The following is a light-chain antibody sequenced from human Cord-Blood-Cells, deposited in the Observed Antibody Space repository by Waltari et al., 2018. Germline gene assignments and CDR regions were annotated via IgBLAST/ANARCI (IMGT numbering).Light chain of an antibody. CDR2: DVS. Sequence: QSALTQPASVSGSPGPSITISCTGTSSDVGGYNYVSWYQQHPGKAPKLMIYDVSNRHSGVSNRFSGSKSGNTASLTISGLQAEDEADYYCSSYTSSSTPYVFGTGTKVTVL. V-gene: IGLV2-14*01. CDR1: SSDVGGYNY. CDR3: SSYTSSSTPYV. J-gene: IGLJ1*01.